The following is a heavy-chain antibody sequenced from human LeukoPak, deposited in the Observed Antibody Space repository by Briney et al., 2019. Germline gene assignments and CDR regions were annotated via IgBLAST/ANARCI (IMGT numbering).Heavy chain of an antibody. CDR1: GGTFSSYA. Sequence: GASVKVSCKASGGTFSSYAISWVRQAPGQGLEWMGGIIPIFGTANYAQKFQGRVTMTEDTSTDTAYMELSSLRSEDTAVYYCASYRGYSGYTRAAFDIWGQGTMVTVSS. J-gene: IGHJ3*02. V-gene: IGHV1-69*06. CDR3: ASYRGYSGYTRAAFDI. D-gene: IGHD5-12*01. CDR2: IIPIFGTA.